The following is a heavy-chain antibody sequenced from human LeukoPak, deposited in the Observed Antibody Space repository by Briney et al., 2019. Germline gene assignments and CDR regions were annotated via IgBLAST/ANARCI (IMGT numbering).Heavy chain of an antibody. CDR2: ISGSSNYI. CDR1: GFTFSDRS. D-gene: IGHD6-19*01. CDR3: AREPSGWYVDY. V-gene: IGHV3-21*01. J-gene: IGHJ4*02. Sequence: GGSLRLSCATSGFTFSDRSINWVRQAPGKGLEWVAYISGSSNYINYADSVKGRFTISRDNAQTSVYLQMNSLRAEDTAVYYCAREPSGWYVDYWGQGTLVTVSS.